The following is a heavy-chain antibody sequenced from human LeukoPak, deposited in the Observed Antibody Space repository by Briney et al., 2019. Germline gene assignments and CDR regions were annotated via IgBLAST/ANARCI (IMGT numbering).Heavy chain of an antibody. J-gene: IGHJ4*02. Sequence: SETLSLTCTVSGGSIRGYYWSWIRQPPGKGLEWIGYIYYSGSTNYNPSLKSRVSISVDTSKDQFSLKLSSVTAADTAVYYCARTGSTVTMLYPFDHWGQGTLVTVSS. CDR3: ARTGSTVTMLYPFDH. CDR2: IYYSGST. CDR1: GGSIRGYY. V-gene: IGHV4-59*01. D-gene: IGHD4-17*01.